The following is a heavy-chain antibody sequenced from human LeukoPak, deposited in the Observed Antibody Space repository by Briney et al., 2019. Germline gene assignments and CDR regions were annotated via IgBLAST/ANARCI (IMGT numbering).Heavy chain of an antibody. CDR3: SKSLTTAWYGWLDP. CDR2: IRNKAYGGTT. CDR1: GFTFDDYT. J-gene: IGHJ5*02. D-gene: IGHD1-1*01. Sequence: GGSLRLSCIGSGFTFDDYTINWVRQAPGKGLQWVGFIRNKAYGGTTEYDASVKGRLIISRDDSKSIAFLQLNSLKTEDTGIYYCSKSLTTAWYGWLDPWGQGTLVTVSS. V-gene: IGHV3-49*04.